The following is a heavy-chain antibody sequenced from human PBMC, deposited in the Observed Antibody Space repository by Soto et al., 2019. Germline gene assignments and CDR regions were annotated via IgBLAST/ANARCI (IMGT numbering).Heavy chain of an antibody. J-gene: IGHJ4*02. V-gene: IGHV5-51*01. CDR3: ARHYYDTNGYYYLDF. D-gene: IGHD3-22*01. CDR1: GYNFPNYW. Sequence: SGESLKISCKGSGYNFPNYWIGWVRQMPGKGLEWMGIIYPGDSDTTYSPSFQGQVTISADKSISTAYLQWSSLKASDTAMYYCARHYYDTNGYYYLDFWGQGTLVTVSS. CDR2: IYPGDSDT.